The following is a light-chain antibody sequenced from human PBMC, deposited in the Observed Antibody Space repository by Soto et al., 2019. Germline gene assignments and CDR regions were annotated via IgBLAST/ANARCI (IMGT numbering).Light chain of an antibody. CDR1: SSNIGPGYD. V-gene: IGLV1-40*01. Sequence: QSVLTQPPSVSGAPGQRVTISCSESSSNIGPGYDVHWYQQLPGTAPKVLIYGNNNRPSGVPDRFSGSKSGTSASLAITGLQAQDEGDYDCQSYDSSLRVVLFGGGTKLTVL. CDR2: GNN. J-gene: IGLJ2*01. CDR3: QSYDSSLRVVL.